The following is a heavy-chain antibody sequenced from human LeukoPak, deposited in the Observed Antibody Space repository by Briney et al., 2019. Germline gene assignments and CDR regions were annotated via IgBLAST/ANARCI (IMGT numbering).Heavy chain of an antibody. CDR1: GFTFSDNY. J-gene: IGHJ4*02. CDR2: ISSSGSI. D-gene: IGHD3-10*01. CDR3: AKDDSALWFGELSHYFNW. V-gene: IGHV3-11*01. Sequence: GGSLRLSCAASGFTFSDNYMSWIRQAPGKGLEWVSYISSSGSIYYADSVKGRFTISRDNAKNSLYLQMNSLRVDDTAVYYCAKDDSALWFGELSHYFNWWGQGTLVTVSS.